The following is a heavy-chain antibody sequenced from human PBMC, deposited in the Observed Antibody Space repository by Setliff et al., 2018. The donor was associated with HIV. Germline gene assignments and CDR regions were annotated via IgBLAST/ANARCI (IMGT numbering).Heavy chain of an antibody. CDR3: ARVRLELRQYWFDS. J-gene: IGHJ5*01. CDR2: IYTSGST. CDR1: GGSISSGSYY. Sequence: SETLSLTCTVSGGSISSGSYYWSWIRQPAGKGLEWIGHIYTSGSTNYNPSLKSRVTISVDTSKNQFSLKLSSVTAADTAVYYCARVRLELRQYWFDSWGQGTLVTVSS. D-gene: IGHD1-7*01. V-gene: IGHV4-61*09.